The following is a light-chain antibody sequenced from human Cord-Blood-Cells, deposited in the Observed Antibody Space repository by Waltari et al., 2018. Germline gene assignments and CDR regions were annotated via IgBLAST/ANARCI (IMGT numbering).Light chain of an antibody. Sequence: DIVMTQSPDSLAVSLGERATINCKSSQSVLYSSNNKNYLAWYQQKPGQPPKLLIYGASNRESGVPDRFSGSGSGTDFTLTISSLQAEDVAVYYCQQYYSTPPTFGQGTKVEIK. CDR3: QQYYSTPPT. J-gene: IGKJ1*01. CDR1: QSVLYSSNNKNY. CDR2: GAS. V-gene: IGKV4-1*01.